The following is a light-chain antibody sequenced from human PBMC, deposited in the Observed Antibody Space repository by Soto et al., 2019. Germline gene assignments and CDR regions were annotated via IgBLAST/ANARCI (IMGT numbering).Light chain of an antibody. CDR3: QQSFSTPIT. Sequence: SSVGDRVTITCRASQSISSYLNWFHQKPGKAPELLIYAASSLQSGVPSRFRGSGSGTDFTLTISSLQPEDFATYFCQQSFSTPITFGQGTRLEIK. CDR1: QSISSY. J-gene: IGKJ5*01. CDR2: AAS. V-gene: IGKV1-39*01.